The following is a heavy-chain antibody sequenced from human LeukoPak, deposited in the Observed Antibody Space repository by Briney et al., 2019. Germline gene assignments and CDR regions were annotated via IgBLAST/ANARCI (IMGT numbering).Heavy chain of an antibody. J-gene: IGHJ4*02. V-gene: IGHV3-48*02. Sequence: QPGGSLRLSCAASGFTFSSYAMSWVRQAPGKGLGWVSYISSDSRTIYYADSVKGRFTISRDNAKNSLYLQIKSLRDEDTAVYYCARDWGRSGYPIDYWGQGTLVTVSS. CDR3: ARDWGRSGYPIDY. D-gene: IGHD3-22*01. CDR2: ISSDSRTI. CDR1: GFTFSSYA.